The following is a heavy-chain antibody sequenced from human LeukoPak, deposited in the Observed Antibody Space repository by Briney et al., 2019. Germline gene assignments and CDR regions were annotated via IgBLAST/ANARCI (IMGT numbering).Heavy chain of an antibody. CDR3: AKQLGYCSDGSCYFPY. CDR1: GFTLSNYW. J-gene: IGHJ4*02. CDR2: ISNNGGYT. V-gene: IGHV3-23*01. Sequence: GGSLRLSCAASGFTLSNYWMSWVRQAPGKGLEWVSAISNNGGYTYYADSVQGRFTISRDNSKSTLCLQMNSLRAEDTAVYYCAKQLGYCSDGSCYFPYWGQGTLVTVSS. D-gene: IGHD2-15*01.